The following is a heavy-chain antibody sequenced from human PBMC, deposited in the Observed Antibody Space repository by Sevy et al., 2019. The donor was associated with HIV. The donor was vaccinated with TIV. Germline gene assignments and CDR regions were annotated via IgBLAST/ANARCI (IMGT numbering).Heavy chain of an antibody. V-gene: IGHV3-23*01. CDR1: AFSFNTYA. J-gene: IGHJ4*02. D-gene: IGHD3-16*01. CDR3: AKPRGSFYFDY. Sequence: GGYLRLSCAASAFSFNTYAMSCVRRAPGKGLEWVSTISGSGDSTFYSDSVKGRFTISRDNSKNTLYLQMNSLRAEDTAVYYCAKPRGSFYFDYWGQGTLVTVSS. CDR2: ISGSGDST.